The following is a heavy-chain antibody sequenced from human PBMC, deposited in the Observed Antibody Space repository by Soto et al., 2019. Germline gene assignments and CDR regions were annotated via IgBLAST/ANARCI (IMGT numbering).Heavy chain of an antibody. Sequence: GGSLRLSCAASGFTFSSYAMTWVRQAPGKGLEWVSAISGSGGNTYYADSVKGRFTISRDNSKNTLYLQMSSLRAEDTAVYYCAKVLGYYDILTGYSNFDYWGQGTLVTVSS. CDR3: AKVLGYYDILTGYSNFDY. D-gene: IGHD3-9*01. J-gene: IGHJ4*02. CDR2: ISGSGGNT. CDR1: GFTFSSYA. V-gene: IGHV3-23*01.